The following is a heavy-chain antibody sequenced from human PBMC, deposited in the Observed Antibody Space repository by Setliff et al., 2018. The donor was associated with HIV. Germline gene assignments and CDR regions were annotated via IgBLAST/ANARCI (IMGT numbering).Heavy chain of an antibody. CDR3: ARMVRGVSPRDY. Sequence: ASVKVSCKASGYTFTTYSMHWVRQAPGQSLEWMGWLNAGKGDTKFSQKFQGRVTMTRNTSISTAYMELSSLRSEDTAVYYCARMVRGVSPRDYWGQGTLVTVSS. V-gene: IGHV1-3*01. D-gene: IGHD3-10*01. J-gene: IGHJ4*02. CDR2: LNAGKGDT. CDR1: GYTFTTYS.